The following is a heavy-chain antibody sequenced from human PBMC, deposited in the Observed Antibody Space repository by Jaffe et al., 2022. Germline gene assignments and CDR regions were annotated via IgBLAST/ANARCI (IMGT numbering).Heavy chain of an antibody. Sequence: QVQLQESGPGLVKPSQTLSLTCTVSGGSISSGSYYWSWIRQPAGKGLEWIGRIYTSGSTNYNPSLKSRVTISVDTSKNQFSLKLSSVTAADTAVYYCARSWNDVHYYFDYWGQGTLVTVSS. V-gene: IGHV4-61*02. CDR3: ARSWNDVHYYFDY. CDR2: IYTSGST. J-gene: IGHJ4*02. CDR1: GGSISSGSYY. D-gene: IGHD1-1*01.